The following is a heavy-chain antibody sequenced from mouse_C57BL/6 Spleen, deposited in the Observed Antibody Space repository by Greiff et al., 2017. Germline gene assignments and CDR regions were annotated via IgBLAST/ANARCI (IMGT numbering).Heavy chain of an antibody. Sequence: EVKLVESGGGLVQPKGSLKLSCAASGFSFNTYSLNWVRQAPGKGLEWVARIRCRSNNYATSYAESVKDRFTISRDDSESMLYLQMNTVKTEDTAMYYCVRGGLFYAMDYWGQGTSVTVSS. J-gene: IGHJ4*01. V-gene: IGHV10-1*01. D-gene: IGHD3-3*01. CDR1: GFSFNTYS. CDR3: VRGGLFYAMDY. CDR2: IRCRSNNYAT.